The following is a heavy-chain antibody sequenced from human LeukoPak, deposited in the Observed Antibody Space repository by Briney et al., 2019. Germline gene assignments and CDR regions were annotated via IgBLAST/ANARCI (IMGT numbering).Heavy chain of an antibody. Sequence: SETLSLTCTVSGGSVNSATYYWGWIRQPPGKDLEWIGTIYYSGTTYYNPPLKSRVTISLDTSKNRFSLNLSSVSAADTAVYYCARGRAIPRYSYGYYFDYWGQGTLVTVSS. V-gene: IGHV4-39*07. D-gene: IGHD5-18*01. CDR2: IYYSGTT. J-gene: IGHJ4*02. CDR3: ARGRAIPRYSYGYYFDY. CDR1: GGSVNSATYY.